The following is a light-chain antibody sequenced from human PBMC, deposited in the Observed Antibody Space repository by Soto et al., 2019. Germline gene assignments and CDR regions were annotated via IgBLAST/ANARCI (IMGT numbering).Light chain of an antibody. J-gene: IGKJ4*01. V-gene: IGKV1-12*01. CDR3: QQANSFPIN. Sequence: DIQMPPSPSSVSSSVVYRVPITFLASQGISSWLAWYKQKPGKAPNLLIYAASSLHSGVPSRFSGSGSGKDFTITISSLQNEDFENYYCQQANSFPINFGGGTTVDIK. CDR1: QGISSW. CDR2: AAS.